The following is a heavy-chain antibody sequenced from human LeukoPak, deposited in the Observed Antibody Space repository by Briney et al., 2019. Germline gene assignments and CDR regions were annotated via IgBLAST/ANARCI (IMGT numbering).Heavy chain of an antibody. J-gene: IGHJ4*02. CDR2: IYSGGST. D-gene: IGHD3-16*01. V-gene: IGHV3-53*01. CDR1: GFTVSSNY. Sequence: PGGSLRLSCAASGFTVSSNYMSWVRQAPGKGLEWVSVIYSGGSTYYADSVKGRFTISRDNSKSTLYIQMNSLRAEDTAVYYCASSLSLIPYYFDYWGQGTLVTVSS. CDR3: ASSLSLIPYYFDY.